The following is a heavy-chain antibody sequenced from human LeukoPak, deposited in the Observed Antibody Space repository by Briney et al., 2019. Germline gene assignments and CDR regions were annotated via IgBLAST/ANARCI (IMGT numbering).Heavy chain of an antibody. CDR1: GFTFTDSY. Sequence: PGGSLRLSCAASGFTFTDSYMTWVRQAPGKGLEWLSYISGSGGDTNYADSVRGRFTISRDNAKNSLYLQMNSMRAEDTAVYYCAELGITMIGGVWGRGTTVTISS. CDR3: AELGITMIGGV. CDR2: ISGSGGDT. V-gene: IGHV3-11*06. D-gene: IGHD3-10*02. J-gene: IGHJ6*04.